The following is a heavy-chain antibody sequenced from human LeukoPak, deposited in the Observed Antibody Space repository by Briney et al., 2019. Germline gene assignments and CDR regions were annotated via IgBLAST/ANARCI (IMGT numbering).Heavy chain of an antibody. V-gene: IGHV1-2*02. J-gene: IGHJ4*02. CDR3: TRAHNYCLVY. Sequence: ASVKVSCKASGYTFTDYYMHWVRQAPGQGLEWMGWINPNSGGTNFAQKFQGRVTMTRDTSIRTAYMELNRLTSDDTAVYYCTRAHNYCLVYWGQGTLVTVSS. CDR2: INPNSGGT. CDR1: GYTFTDYY. D-gene: IGHD3-9*01.